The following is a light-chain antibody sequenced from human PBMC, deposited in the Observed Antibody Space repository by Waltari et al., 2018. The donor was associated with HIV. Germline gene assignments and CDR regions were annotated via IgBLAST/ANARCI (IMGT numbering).Light chain of an antibody. V-gene: IGLV1-47*01. CDR1: ISHLGGNF. Sequence: QSVVTQPPSASGTPGQNISISCSGDISHLGGNFVYWYQQRPGTAPRLLIYRNDQRPSGVPDRFSGSKSATSASLAIRGLRSDDEADYHCSTWDNSLSHWVFGGGTKVTVL. CDR2: RND. CDR3: STWDNSLSHWV. J-gene: IGLJ3*02.